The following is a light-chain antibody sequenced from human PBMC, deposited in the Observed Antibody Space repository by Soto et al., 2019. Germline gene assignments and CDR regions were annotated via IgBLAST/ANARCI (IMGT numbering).Light chain of an antibody. J-gene: IGLJ2*01. V-gene: IGLV2-14*01. CDR1: SSDVGGYNY. Sequence: QSALTQPASVSGSPGQSITISCTGTSSDVGGYNYVSGYQQHPGKAPKLMIYDVSNRPSGVSNRFSGSKSGNTASLTISGLLAEDEADYYCSSYPRSSTNVVFGGGTKLTVL. CDR3: SSYPRSSTNVV. CDR2: DVS.